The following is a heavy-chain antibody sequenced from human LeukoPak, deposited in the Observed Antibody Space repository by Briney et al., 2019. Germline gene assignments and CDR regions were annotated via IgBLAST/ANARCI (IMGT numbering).Heavy chain of an antibody. D-gene: IGHD2-2*01. CDR3: ARQKCTSTSCLTKNAFDI. J-gene: IGHJ3*02. V-gene: IGHV4-4*09. CDR2: IYTSGST. CDR1: GSISGYY. Sequence: SETLSLTCTVSGSISGYYWSWIRQPPGKGLEGIGYIYTSGSTNYNPSLDSRVTISVDTPKNQLSPDLSSVTAADTPVYDCARQKCTSTSCLTKNAFDIWGQGKMVTVSS.